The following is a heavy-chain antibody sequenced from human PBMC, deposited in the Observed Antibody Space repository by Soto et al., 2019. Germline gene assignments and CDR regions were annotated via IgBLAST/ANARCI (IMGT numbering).Heavy chain of an antibody. Sequence: QVQLVQSGAELTKPGSSVKVSCKASGGTFSSYAISWVRQPPGPGLEWMGGIIPIVGTANYAQKFQGRVTITADEDTSTAYMERSSLRSEDTDVYYCARYRSGVGATGDGCFDPWGQGTLVTVSS. J-gene: IGHJ5*02. CDR3: ARYRSGVGATGDGCFDP. V-gene: IGHV1-69*01. CDR1: GGTFSSYA. CDR2: IIPIVGTA. D-gene: IGHD1-26*01.